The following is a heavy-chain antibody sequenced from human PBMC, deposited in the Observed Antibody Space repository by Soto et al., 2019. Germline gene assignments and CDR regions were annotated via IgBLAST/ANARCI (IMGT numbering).Heavy chain of an antibody. D-gene: IGHD3-3*01. Sequence: GASVKVSCKASGYTFTSYGISWVRQAPGQGLEWMGWISAYNGNTNYAQKLQGRVTMTTDTSTSTAYMELRSLRSDDTAVYYCARVGYYDFWSGSPSPHWGQGILVTVSS. CDR2: ISAYNGNT. J-gene: IGHJ4*02. V-gene: IGHV1-18*01. CDR3: ARVGYYDFWSGSPSPH. CDR1: GYTFTSYG.